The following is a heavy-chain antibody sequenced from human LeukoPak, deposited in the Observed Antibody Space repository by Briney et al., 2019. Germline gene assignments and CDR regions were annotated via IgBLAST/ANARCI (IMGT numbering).Heavy chain of an antibody. CDR2: INHSGST. V-gene: IGHV4-34*01. J-gene: IGHJ4*02. Sequence: PGGSLRLSCAASGFTFSSYWMSWVRQAPGKGLEWIGEINHSGSTNYNPSLKSRVTISVDTSKNQFSLKLSSVTAADTAVYYCARRLRGNRGYSGYTDYWGQGTLVTVSS. D-gene: IGHD5-12*01. CDR3: ARRLRGNRGYSGYTDY. CDR1: GFTFSSYW.